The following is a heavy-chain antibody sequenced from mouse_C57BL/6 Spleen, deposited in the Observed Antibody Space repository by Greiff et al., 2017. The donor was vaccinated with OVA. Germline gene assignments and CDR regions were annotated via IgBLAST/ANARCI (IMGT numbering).Heavy chain of an antibody. J-gene: IGHJ1*03. CDR1: GYTFTSYW. D-gene: IGHD1-1*01. CDR3: ARPPHYYGSSYWYFDV. Sequence: QVQLQQSGAELVRPGSSVKLSCKASGYTFTSYWMDWVKQRPGQGLEWIGNIYPSDSETHYNQKFKDKATLTVDKSSSTAYMQLSSLTSEDSAVYYCARPPHYYGSSYWYFDVWGTGTTVTVSS. CDR2: IYPSDSET. V-gene: IGHV1-61*01.